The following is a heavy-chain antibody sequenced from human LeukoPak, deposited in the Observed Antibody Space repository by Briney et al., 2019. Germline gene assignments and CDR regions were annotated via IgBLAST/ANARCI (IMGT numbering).Heavy chain of an antibody. CDR3: ATVWVIRFFGVNNWFDP. Sequence: GASVKVSCKVSGYTLTELSMHWVRQAPGKGLEWMGGFDPEDGETIYAQKFQGRVTMTEDASTDTAYMELSSLRSEDTAVYYCATVWVIRFFGVNNWFDPWGQGTLVTVSS. V-gene: IGHV1-24*01. CDR1: GYTLTELS. CDR2: FDPEDGET. J-gene: IGHJ5*02. D-gene: IGHD3-3*01.